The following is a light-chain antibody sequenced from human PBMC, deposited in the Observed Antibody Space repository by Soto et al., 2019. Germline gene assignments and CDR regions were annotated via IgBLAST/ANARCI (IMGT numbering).Light chain of an antibody. CDR3: QHYRSYSEA. CDR2: KAS. J-gene: IGKJ1*01. CDR1: QGISSW. V-gene: IGKV1-5*03. Sequence: GDRVTISCRMSQGISSWVAWYKQQPGTAPKLLIYKASTLKSGVPSRCSGSGSGPEFTLTISSLKPDSFETYYCQHYRSYSEAFGQGTKVDI.